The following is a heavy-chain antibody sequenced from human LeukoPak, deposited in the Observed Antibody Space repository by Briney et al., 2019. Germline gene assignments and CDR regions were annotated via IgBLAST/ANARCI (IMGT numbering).Heavy chain of an antibody. Sequence: PSETLSRTCTVSGGSISSYYWSWIRQPPGKGLEWIGYIHNSGTTDYNPSLKSRVTISMDTSKNQFSLKLSSVTAADTAVYYCARRRSMSSSFDPWGQGTLVIVSS. V-gene: IGHV4-59*08. CDR3: ARRRSMSSSFDP. J-gene: IGHJ5*02. CDR2: IHNSGTT. CDR1: GGSISSYY.